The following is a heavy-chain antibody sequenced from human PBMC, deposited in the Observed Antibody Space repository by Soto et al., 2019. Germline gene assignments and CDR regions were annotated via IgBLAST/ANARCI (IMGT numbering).Heavy chain of an antibody. CDR2: IYHSGTS. D-gene: IGHD6-25*01. CDR1: GGSIGTGGYS. CDR3: ASKQRYFYGLDV. V-gene: IGHV4-30-2*01. Sequence: LSLTCTVSGGSIGTGGYSWNWIRQPPGKGLEWLGHIYHSGTSDYVPSLKSRLTISLDRSKNQFSLRLSSVTAADTAVYFCASKQRYFYGLDVWGQGTTVTVSS. J-gene: IGHJ6*02.